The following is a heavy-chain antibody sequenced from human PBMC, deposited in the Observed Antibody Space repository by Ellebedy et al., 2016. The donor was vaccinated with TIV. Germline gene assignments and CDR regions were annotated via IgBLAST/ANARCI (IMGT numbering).Heavy chain of an antibody. CDR1: GGTFSSYA. Sequence: AASVKVSCKASGGTFSSYAINWVRQAPGQGLEWMGRIIPIVGIANYAQKFQGRVTITAVQSTSTAYMELSSLRSEDTGVYYCAKADETAMVFDYWGQGTLVTVSS. J-gene: IGHJ4*02. V-gene: IGHV1-69*04. CDR2: IIPIVGIA. D-gene: IGHD5-18*01. CDR3: AKADETAMVFDY.